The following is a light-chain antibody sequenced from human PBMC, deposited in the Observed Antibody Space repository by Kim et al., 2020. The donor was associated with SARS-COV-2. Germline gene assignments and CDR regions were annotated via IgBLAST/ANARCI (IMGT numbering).Light chain of an antibody. V-gene: IGLV2-14*03. CDR3: CSTSNTLDYV. CDR2: DVR. Sequence: QSALTQPDSMSGSPGQSITISCSGTSGDIGNSNSVSWYQQHSGEAPRLIIYDVRDRPSGVSARFSGSKSANMASLTISGLRSEDEADYYCCSTSNTLDYVFGSGTKVTVL. J-gene: IGLJ1*01. CDR1: SGDIGNSNS.